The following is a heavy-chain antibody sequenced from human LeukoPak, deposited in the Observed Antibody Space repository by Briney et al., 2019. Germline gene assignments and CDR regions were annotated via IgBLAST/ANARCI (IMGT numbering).Heavy chain of an antibody. D-gene: IGHD6-13*01. CDR2: ISGSGGST. CDR1: GFTFSSYA. V-gene: IGHV3-23*01. J-gene: IGHJ4*02. Sequence: GGSLRLSCAASGFTFSSYAMSWVRQAPGKGLGWVSAISGSGGSTYYADSVKGRFTISRDNAKNSLYLQMNSLRAEDTAVYYCARDRSAPKRVISSSWYAFDYWGQGTLVTVSS. CDR3: ARDRSAPKRVISSSWYAFDY.